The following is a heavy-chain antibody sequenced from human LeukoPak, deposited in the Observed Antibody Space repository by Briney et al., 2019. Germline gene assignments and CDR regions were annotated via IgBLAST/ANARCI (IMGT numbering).Heavy chain of an antibody. V-gene: IGHV3-48*02. J-gene: IGHJ6*01. CDR1: GVTFSSYS. Sequence: PGGTLRLSCAASGVTFSSYSMNWVRRAPGKGLEWVSYISISGNTISNADSVKGRFTISRYNAKNSLYLQMNSLRDEDTAVYYCVLSHYGMDVWGAGTTVTVSS. CDR3: VLSHYGMDV. CDR2: ISISGNTI. D-gene: IGHD3-16*01.